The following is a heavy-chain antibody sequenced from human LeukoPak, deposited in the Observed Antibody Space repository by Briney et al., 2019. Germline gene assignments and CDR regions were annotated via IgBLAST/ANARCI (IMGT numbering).Heavy chain of an antibody. CDR3: ARRYSNGWYFVFAI. J-gene: IGHJ3*02. Sequence: PGGSLRLSCAASGFTFSDYYMSWIRQAPGKGLEWVSYTSSGSSYTNYADSVKGRFTISRDNAKNSLYLQMNSLRAEDTAVYYCARRYSNGWYFVFAIWGQRTMVTVSS. CDR1: GFTFSDYY. D-gene: IGHD6-19*01. CDR2: TSSGSSYT. V-gene: IGHV3-11*06.